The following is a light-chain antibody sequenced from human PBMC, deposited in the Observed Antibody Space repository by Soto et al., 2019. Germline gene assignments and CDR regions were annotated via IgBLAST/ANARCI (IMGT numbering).Light chain of an antibody. CDR2: EVS. CDR1: SRDVGGYNF. V-gene: IGLV2-8*01. Sequence: QSVLTQPPSASGSPGQSVTISCTGTSRDVGGYNFVSWYQQHPGQAPKLMIYEVSERPSGVPDRFSGSKSGNTASLTVSGLQAEDEADYYCSSYAGSNIVVFGGGTKLTVL. CDR3: SSYAGSNIVV. J-gene: IGLJ2*01.